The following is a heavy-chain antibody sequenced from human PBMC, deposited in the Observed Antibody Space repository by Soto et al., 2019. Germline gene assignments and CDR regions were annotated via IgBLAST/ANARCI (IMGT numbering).Heavy chain of an antibody. CDR2: ITSDGRSK. CDR1: GFNFSNHW. Sequence: GGSLRLSCAASGFNFSNHWMHWVRQRPAEGLVWVSRITSDGRSKAYAESVKGRFAISRDNAKNTLYLQMNGLTAEDTAVYYCARESGDWPLNWFDPWGQGTLVTVSS. CDR3: ARESGDWPLNWFDP. J-gene: IGHJ5*02. V-gene: IGHV3-74*01. D-gene: IGHD2-21*02.